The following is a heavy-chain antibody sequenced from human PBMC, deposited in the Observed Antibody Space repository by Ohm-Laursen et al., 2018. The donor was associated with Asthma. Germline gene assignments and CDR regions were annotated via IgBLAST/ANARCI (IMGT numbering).Heavy chain of an antibody. V-gene: IGHV3-33*01. Sequence: SLRLSCAASRFNLNRYALHWARQAPGKGLEWVAVIWHDGSNKYYADSVKGRFTISRDNSKDTLYLQMNSLRAEDPAVYYCVREGYDYSNYYYYYGMNDWGQGTTVTVSS. J-gene: IGHJ6*02. CDR2: IWHDGSNK. D-gene: IGHD4-11*01. CDR3: VREGYDYSNYYYYYGMND. CDR1: RFNLNRYA.